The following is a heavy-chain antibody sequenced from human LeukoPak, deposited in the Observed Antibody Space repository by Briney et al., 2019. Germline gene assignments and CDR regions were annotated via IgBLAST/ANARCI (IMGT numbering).Heavy chain of an antibody. CDR1: GYSFISYG. V-gene: IGHV1-18*01. D-gene: IGHD6-19*01. CDR2: ISAYNGNT. CDR3: ARVAVAGNSPTDY. Sequence: ASVKVSCKASGYSFISYGITWVRQAPGQGLEWMGWISAYNGNTNYAQKLQGRVTMTTDTSTSTAYMELKSLRSDDTAVYYCARVAVAGNSPTDYWGQGTLVTVSS. J-gene: IGHJ4*02.